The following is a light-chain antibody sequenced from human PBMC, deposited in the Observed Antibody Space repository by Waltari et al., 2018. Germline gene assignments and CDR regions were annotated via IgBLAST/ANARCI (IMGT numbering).Light chain of an antibody. CDR2: DVT. CDR1: SSDIGSYNY. J-gene: IGLJ2*01. V-gene: IGLV2-14*03. Sequence: QSALTQPASVSGSPGQSITISCTGTSSDIGSYNYVSWYQQHPGKAPNLIIFDVTNRPSGVSNRFSGSKSGNTASLIISGLQGEDEADYYCSSYMDTTALELFGGGTSLTVL. CDR3: SSYMDTTALEL.